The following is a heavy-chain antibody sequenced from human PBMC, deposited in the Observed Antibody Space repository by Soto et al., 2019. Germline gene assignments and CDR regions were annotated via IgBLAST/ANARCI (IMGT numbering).Heavy chain of an antibody. J-gene: IGHJ4*02. Sequence: QVQLVESGGGVVQSGRSLRLSCAASGFTFTSYGMHWVRQAPGQGLEWVAVIWYHGRNEYYADSVKGRFTISRDNSKNTVYLQMNTLRAQETAVYYCARDEDTSGNYSAFHYWGPGTQVSVSS. CDR1: GFTFTSYG. D-gene: IGHD3-22*01. V-gene: IGHV3-33*01. CDR2: IWYHGRNE. CDR3: ARDEDTSGNYSAFHY.